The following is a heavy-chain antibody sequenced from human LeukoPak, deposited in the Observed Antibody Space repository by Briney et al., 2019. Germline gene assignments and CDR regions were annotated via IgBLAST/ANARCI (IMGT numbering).Heavy chain of an antibody. J-gene: IGHJ4*02. D-gene: IGHD6-19*01. CDR3: GRVTSSSEIDY. V-gene: IGHV3-13*01. CDR1: GFTFNSYD. CDR2: IGTTGET. Sequence: PGGSLRLSCAASGFTFNSYDMHWVRQATGKGLEWVSGIGTTGETYYSESVKGRFTISREDAKNSLYLQMNSLRDEDTAVYYCGRVTSSSEIDYWGQGTLVTVSS.